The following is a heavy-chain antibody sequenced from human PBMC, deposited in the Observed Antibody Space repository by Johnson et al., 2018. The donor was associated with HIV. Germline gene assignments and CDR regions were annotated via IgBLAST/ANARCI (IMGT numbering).Heavy chain of an antibody. D-gene: IGHD2-21*01. CDR3: ARDLWGVGAFDI. CDR1: GFTFDDYA. V-gene: IGHV3-13*01. CDR2: IGTAGDT. Sequence: MQLVESGGGVVQPGGSLRLSCAASGFTFDDYAMHWVRQAPGKGLEWVSAIGTAGDTYYPGSVKGRFTISRENAKNSLYLQMNSLRAEDTALYYCARDLWGVGAFDIWDQGTMVTVSS. J-gene: IGHJ3*02.